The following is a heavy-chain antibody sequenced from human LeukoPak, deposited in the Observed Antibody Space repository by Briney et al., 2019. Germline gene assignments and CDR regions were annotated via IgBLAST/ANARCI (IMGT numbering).Heavy chain of an antibody. CDR2: IWYDGSNK. CDR3: ARDPSSSSFVGNWWFDP. CDR1: GFTVSSNY. Sequence: GGSLRLSCAASGFTVSSNYMSWVRQAPGKGLEWVAVIWYDGSNKYYADSVKGRFTISRDNSKNTLYLQMNSLRAEDTAVYYCARDPSSSSFVGNWWFDPWGQGTLVTVSS. V-gene: IGHV3-33*08. J-gene: IGHJ5*02. D-gene: IGHD6-6*01.